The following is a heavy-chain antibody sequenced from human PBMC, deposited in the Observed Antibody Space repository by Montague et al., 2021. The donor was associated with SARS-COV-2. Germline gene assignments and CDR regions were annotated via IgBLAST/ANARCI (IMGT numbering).Heavy chain of an antibody. CDR2: IKQDGSEK. J-gene: IGHJ6*02. V-gene: IGHV3-7*01. CDR3: ARDMVAVAGTEPPYYYYGMDV. D-gene: IGHD6-19*01. CDR1: GFPFSSYW. Sequence: SLRLSCAASGFPFSSYWMSWVRQAPGKGLEWVANIKQDGSEKYYVDSVKGRFTISRDNAKNSLYLQMNSLRAEDTAVYYCARDMVAVAGTEPPYYYYGMDVWGQGTTVTVSS.